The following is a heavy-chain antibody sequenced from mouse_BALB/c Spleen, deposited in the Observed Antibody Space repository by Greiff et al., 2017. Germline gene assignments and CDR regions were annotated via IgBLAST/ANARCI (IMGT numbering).Heavy chain of an antibody. D-gene: IGHD1-1*01. V-gene: IGHV1-69*02. CDR2: IYPSDSYT. CDR3: ARSVTTVVAEGFAY. J-gene: IGHJ3*01. CDR1: GYTFTSYW. Sequence: QVQLQQPGAELVRPGASVKLSCKASGYTFTSYWINWVKQRPGQGLEWIGNIYPSDSYTNYNQKFKDKATLTVDKSSSTAYMQLSSPTSEDSAVYFCARSVTTVVAEGFAYWGQGTLVTVSA.